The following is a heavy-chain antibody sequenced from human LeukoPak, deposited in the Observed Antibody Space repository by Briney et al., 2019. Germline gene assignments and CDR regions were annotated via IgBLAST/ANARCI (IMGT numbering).Heavy chain of an antibody. J-gene: IGHJ4*02. D-gene: IGHD5-12*01. CDR3: ARDEGYSYGHPFDY. CDR1: GFTFSSYT. CDR2: ISYDGSNK. V-gene: IGHV3-30-3*01. Sequence: GGPLRLSCVASGFTFSSYTLHWVRQAPGKGLEWVTLISYDGSNKYYADSVKGRFTISRDNSKNTLYLQTNSLRAEDTAVYYCARDEGYSYGHPFDYWGQGTLVTVSS.